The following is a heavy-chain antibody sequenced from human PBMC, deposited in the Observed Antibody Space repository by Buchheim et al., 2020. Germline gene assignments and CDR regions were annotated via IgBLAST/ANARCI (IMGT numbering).Heavy chain of an antibody. J-gene: IGHJ6*02. D-gene: IGHD1-26*01. CDR3: ARDNLGRHYFFGMDV. Sequence: QVQLVQSGAEVKKPGASVKVSCKASGYTFTGYYLHWVRQAPGQGLEWMGWINPNSGGTNYAQKFRGSVTMTRDTSISTAYMELSRLRSDDTAVYFCARDNLGRHYFFGMDVWGQGTT. CDR1: GYTFTGYY. CDR2: INPNSGGT. V-gene: IGHV1-2*02.